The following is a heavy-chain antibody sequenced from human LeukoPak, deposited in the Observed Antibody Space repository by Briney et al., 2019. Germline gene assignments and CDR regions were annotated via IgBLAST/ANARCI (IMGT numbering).Heavy chain of an antibody. V-gene: IGHV1-18*04. J-gene: IGHJ6*04. CDR1: GYTFTSYG. Sequence: GASVKVSCKASGYTFTSYGISWVRQAPGQGLEWMGWISAYNGNTNYAQKLQGRVTMTTDTSTSTAYMELRSLRSDDTAVYYCARAKLGSSSWCEIGYDYYYYYGMDVWGKGTTVTVSS. CDR3: ARAKLGSSSWCEIGYDYYYYYGMDV. D-gene: IGHD6-13*01. CDR2: ISAYNGNT.